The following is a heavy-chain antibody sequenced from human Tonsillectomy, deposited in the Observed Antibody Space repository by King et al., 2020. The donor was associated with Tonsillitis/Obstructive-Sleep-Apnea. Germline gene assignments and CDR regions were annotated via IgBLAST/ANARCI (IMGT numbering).Heavy chain of an antibody. V-gene: IGHV4-39*07. CDR3: ARNPDYYYYGMDV. CDR2: IYYSGST. Sequence: LQLQESGPGLVKPSETLSLTCTVSGGSISSSSYYWGWIRQPPGKGLEWIGSIYYSGSTYYNPSLKSRVTISVDTSKNQFSLKLSSVTAADTAVYYCARNPDYYYYGMDVWGQGTTVTVSS. J-gene: IGHJ6*02. CDR1: GGSISSSSYY.